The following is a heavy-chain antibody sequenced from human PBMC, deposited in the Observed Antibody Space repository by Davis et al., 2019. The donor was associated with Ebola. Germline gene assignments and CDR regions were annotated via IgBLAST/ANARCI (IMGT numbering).Heavy chain of an antibody. D-gene: IGHD4-17*01. Sequence: AASVKVSCKASGGTFSSSAMSWVRPALGQGLEWLGCISAYYGNRNYAQKLQGRVNMTTDTSTSTAYMELRSLRSDDTAVYYCARGDYGDYVIDYYGMDVWGQGTTVTVAS. CDR3: ARGDYGDYVIDYYGMDV. V-gene: IGHV1-18*01. CDR1: GGTFSSSA. CDR2: ISAYYGNR. J-gene: IGHJ6*02.